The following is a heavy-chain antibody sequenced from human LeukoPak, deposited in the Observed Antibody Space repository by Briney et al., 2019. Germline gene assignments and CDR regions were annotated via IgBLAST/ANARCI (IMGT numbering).Heavy chain of an antibody. Sequence: SETLSLTCAVYGGSFRGYYWSWIRQPPGKGLEWIGEINFGGSINYTPSLKSRVTISVDTSKNQFSLKLSSVTAADTAVYYCTRGFSFTPGRYGTKSGLCFDYWGQGTLVPVSS. CDR1: GGSFRGYY. CDR3: TRGFSFTPGRYGTKSGLCFDY. D-gene: IGHD2-8*01. J-gene: IGHJ4*02. V-gene: IGHV4-34*01. CDR2: INFGGSI.